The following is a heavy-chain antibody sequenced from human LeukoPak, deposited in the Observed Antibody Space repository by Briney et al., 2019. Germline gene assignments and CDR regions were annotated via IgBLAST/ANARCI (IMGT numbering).Heavy chain of an antibody. J-gene: IGHJ6*02. Sequence: PRASVRVSCKASGGTFSSYAISWVRQAPGQGLEWMAIINLSGGSTDYTQKFQGRVTVTRDTSTSTVYMELSSLRSEDTAVYYCVRHNHMDVWGQGTTVTVSS. V-gene: IGHV1-46*01. CDR2: INLSGGST. CDR1: GGTFSSYA. CDR3: VRHNHMDV.